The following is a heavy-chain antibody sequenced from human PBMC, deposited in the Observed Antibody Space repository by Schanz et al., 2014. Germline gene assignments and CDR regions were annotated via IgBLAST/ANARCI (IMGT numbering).Heavy chain of an antibody. Sequence: QVHLVQSGAEVKKPGSSVKVSCKASGGTFSSDTFSWVRQAPGQGLEWMGRIIPILGIANYAQNFQGRVTITADKSTSTAYMELTSLRSEDTAVYYCAGTYCSSTSCYTGYYYMDVWGKGTTVAVSS. CDR1: GGTFSSDT. CDR2: IIPILGIA. CDR3: AGTYCSSTSCYTGYYYMDV. J-gene: IGHJ6*03. V-gene: IGHV1-69*02. D-gene: IGHD2-2*02.